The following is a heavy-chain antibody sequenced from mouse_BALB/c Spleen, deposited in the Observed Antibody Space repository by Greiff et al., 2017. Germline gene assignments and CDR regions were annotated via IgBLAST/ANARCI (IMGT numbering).Heavy chain of an antibody. Sequence: VQRVESGPGLVQPSQSLSITCTVSGFSLTSYGVHWVRQSPGKGLEWLGVIWSGGSTDYNAAFISRLSISKDNSKSQVFFKMNSLQANDTAIYYCAREGLRLHYYAMDYWGQGTSVTVSS. CDR2: IWSGGST. D-gene: IGHD2-2*01. CDR3: AREGLRLHYYAMDY. J-gene: IGHJ4*01. V-gene: IGHV2-2*02. CDR1: GFSLTSYG.